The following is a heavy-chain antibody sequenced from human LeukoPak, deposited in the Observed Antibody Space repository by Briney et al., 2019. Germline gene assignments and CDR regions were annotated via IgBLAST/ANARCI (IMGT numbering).Heavy chain of an antibody. Sequence: PSETLSLTCTVSGGSISSSSYYWGWIRQPPGKGLEWIACIYYSGSTNYNPSLKSRVTVSVDTSKNQLSLKLSSVTAADTAVYYCAREVWDGYNLDYWGQGTLVTVSS. V-gene: IGHV4-39*07. D-gene: IGHD5-24*01. CDR3: AREVWDGYNLDY. J-gene: IGHJ4*02. CDR2: IYYSGST. CDR1: GGSISSSSYY.